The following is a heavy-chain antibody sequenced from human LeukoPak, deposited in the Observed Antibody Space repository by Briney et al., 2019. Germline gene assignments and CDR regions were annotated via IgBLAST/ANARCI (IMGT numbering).Heavy chain of an antibody. D-gene: IGHD3-22*01. CDR3: ANERGWLAIFDY. CDR1: GFTFSSYA. V-gene: IGHV3-23*01. CDR2: INTSGGST. Sequence: GGSLRLSCAASGFTFSSYAMNWVRQAPGKGLEWVSSINTSGGSTYYTDSVKGRFTISRDNSKNTLYLQMNSLRADDTAVYYCANERGWLAIFDYWGEGTLVTVSS. J-gene: IGHJ4*01.